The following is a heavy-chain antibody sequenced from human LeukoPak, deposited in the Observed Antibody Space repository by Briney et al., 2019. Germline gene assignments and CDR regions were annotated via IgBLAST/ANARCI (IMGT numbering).Heavy chain of an antibody. J-gene: IGHJ1*01. CDR1: GFTFSSYW. V-gene: IGHV3-74*01. Sequence: GGSLRLSCAASGFTFSSYWMHWVRQAPGKGLVWVSRINSDGSSTSYADSVKGRFTISRDNAKNSLYLQMNSLRAEDTAVYYCAREYDYGGNRPGCFQHWGQGTLVTVSS. CDR3: AREYDYGGNRPGCFQH. CDR2: INSDGSST. D-gene: IGHD4-23*01.